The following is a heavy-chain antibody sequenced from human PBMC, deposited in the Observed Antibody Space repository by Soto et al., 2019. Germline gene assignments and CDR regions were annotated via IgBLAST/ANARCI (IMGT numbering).Heavy chain of an antibody. CDR1: GGSISSYY. D-gene: IGHD6-13*01. V-gene: IGHV4-59*01. J-gene: IGHJ4*02. Sequence: QVQLQESGPGLVKPSETLSLTCSVSGGSISSYYWGWIRQPPGKGLEWIGHIYYSGGTSYNPSLKSRITLSVDTSKNQFSLKLSSGTAADGAVYYCARDSAAGTGDYDHWGQGILVTVSS. CDR2: IYYSGGT. CDR3: ARDSAAGTGDYDH.